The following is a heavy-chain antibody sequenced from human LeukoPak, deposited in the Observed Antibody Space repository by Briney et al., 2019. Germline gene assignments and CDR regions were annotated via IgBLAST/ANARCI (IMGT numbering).Heavy chain of an antibody. CDR2: INHNGNEN. V-gene: IGHV3-7*03. J-gene: IGHJ6*02. CDR3: ARGGGLDV. CDR1: GFTFSRYW. Sequence: GGSLRLSCAASGFTFSRYWMKWARQAPGKGLEWVASINHNGNENYYVESVKGRFTISRDNAKNPLYLQMPNLRAEDNAVYFCARGGGLDVWGQGATVTVSS. D-gene: IGHD3-16*01.